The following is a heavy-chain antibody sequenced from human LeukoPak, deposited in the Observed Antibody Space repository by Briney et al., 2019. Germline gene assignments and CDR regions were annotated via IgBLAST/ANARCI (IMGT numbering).Heavy chain of an antibody. CDR3: ARDAGITMLRGPQSIGLLY. CDR2: IYSSGIT. D-gene: IGHD3-10*01. J-gene: IGHJ4*02. V-gene: IGHV4-59*01. Sequence: SETLSLTCTVSGGSISTYYWSWIRQPPGKGLEWIGHIYSSGITNYNPSFKSRVTISVDTSKNQFSLKLSSVTAADTAMYYCARDAGITMLRGPQSIGLLYWGQGALVTVSS. CDR1: GGSISTYY.